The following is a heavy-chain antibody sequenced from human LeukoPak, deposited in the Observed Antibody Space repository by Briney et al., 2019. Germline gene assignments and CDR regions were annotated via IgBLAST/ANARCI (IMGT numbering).Heavy chain of an antibody. J-gene: IGHJ4*02. CDR1: GFTFIEYG. CDR3: STFGY. CDR2: ISWDGSNK. Sequence: GGSLRLSCTASGFTFIEYGIHWVRQAPGKGLEWVAVISWDGSNKYYADSVKGRLTVSRDNPKNTLYLQMNSLRPEDTAVYYCSTFGYWGQGTLVTVSS. V-gene: IGHV3-30*03.